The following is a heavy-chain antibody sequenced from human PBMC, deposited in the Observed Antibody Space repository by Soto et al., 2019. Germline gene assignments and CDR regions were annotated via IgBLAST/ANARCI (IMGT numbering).Heavy chain of an antibody. D-gene: IGHD6-19*01. J-gene: IGHJ4*02. Sequence: QVQLQQWGAGLLKPSETLSLTCAVYGGSFSGYYWSWIRQPPGKGLEWIGEINHSGSTNYNPSLKNSVPISVDQAKHLFSLKLSSVLAADTAVYYCARGTEVAGTVLYDYYFDYWGKGTLVTVSS. CDR1: GGSFSGYY. CDR2: INHSGST. CDR3: ARGTEVAGTVLYDYYFDY. V-gene: IGHV4-34*01.